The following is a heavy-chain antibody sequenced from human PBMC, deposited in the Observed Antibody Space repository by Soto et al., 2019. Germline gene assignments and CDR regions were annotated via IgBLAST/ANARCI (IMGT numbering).Heavy chain of an antibody. D-gene: IGHD3-22*01. CDR1: AGSITTSY. CDR3: ASSGIVGREVNTWFDP. CDR2: ISYRGST. J-gene: IGHJ5*02. Sequence: SETLSLTCTVSAGSITTSYWSWIRQPLGKALERIGYISYRGSTNYNPSLKSRLTISIDTSKSQISLKLTSMTTADTAVYYCASSGIVGREVNTWFDPCGQGPLVTVSS. V-gene: IGHV4-59*01.